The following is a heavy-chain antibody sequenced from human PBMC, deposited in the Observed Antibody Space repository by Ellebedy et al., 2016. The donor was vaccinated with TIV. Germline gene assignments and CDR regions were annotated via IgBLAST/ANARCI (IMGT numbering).Heavy chain of an antibody. D-gene: IGHD4-17*01. J-gene: IGHJ3*02. Sequence: GGSLRLSCASSGFSFRSYWMTWVRQAPGKGLEWVANINQDGGEPHYVDSVRSRFTISRDNARNPLYLHMNSLSADDTGVYYCARDGSYGDYRPPAHAFEKWGQGTMVIVSS. CDR1: GFSFRSYW. CDR2: INQDGGEP. CDR3: ARDGSYGDYRPPAHAFEK. V-gene: IGHV3-7*01.